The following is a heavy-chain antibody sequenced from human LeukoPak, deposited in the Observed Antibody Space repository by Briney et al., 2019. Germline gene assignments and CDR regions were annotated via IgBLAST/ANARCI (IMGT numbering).Heavy chain of an antibody. V-gene: IGHV4-4*09. Sequence: SETLSFTCTVSGGSISSYYWSWIRQPPGKGLEWIGYIYTSGSTNYNPSLKSRVTISVDTSKNQFSLKLSSVTAADTAVYYCARRGYYYDSSGYYEASAFDIWGQGTMVTVSS. CDR1: GGSISSYY. CDR3: ARRGYYYDSSGYYEASAFDI. D-gene: IGHD3-22*01. J-gene: IGHJ3*02. CDR2: IYTSGST.